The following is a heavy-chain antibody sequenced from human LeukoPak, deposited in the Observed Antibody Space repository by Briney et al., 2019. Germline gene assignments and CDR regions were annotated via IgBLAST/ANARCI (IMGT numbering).Heavy chain of an antibody. CDR3: AKGEYTYGPGSFDY. CDR1: GFTVSTYC. V-gene: IGHV3-30*18. J-gene: IGHJ4*02. D-gene: IGHD3-10*01. CDR2: ISNDGSNK. Sequence: GGSLRLSCAASGFTVSTYCMHWVRQAPGKGLEWVAVISNDGSNKYYADSVKGRFTISRDNSQNTLYLQMNSLRAEDSAVYYCAKGEYTYGPGSFDYWGQGTLVTVSS.